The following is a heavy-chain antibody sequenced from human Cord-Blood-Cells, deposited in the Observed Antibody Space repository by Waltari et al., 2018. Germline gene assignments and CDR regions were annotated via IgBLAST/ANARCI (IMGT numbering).Heavy chain of an antibody. D-gene: IGHD1-1*01. J-gene: IGHJ3*02. CDR3: VRESQGRQLSVHDAFDI. CDR1: GYTFTSYA. V-gene: IGHV1-3*01. CDR2: INAGNGNT. Sequence: QVQLVQSGAEVKKPGASVKVSCKASGYTFTSYAMHWVRQAPGQRLEWMGWINAGNGNTKYSQKFQGRVTITRDTSASTAYMELSSLRSEDTAVYYCVRESQGRQLSVHDAFDIWGQGTMVTVSS.